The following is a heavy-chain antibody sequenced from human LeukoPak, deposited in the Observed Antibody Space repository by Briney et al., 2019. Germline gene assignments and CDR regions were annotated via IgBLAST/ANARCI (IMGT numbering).Heavy chain of an antibody. V-gene: IGHV3-7*01. J-gene: IGHJ4*02. CDR2: IKQDGSEK. D-gene: IGHD2-15*01. Sequence: GGSLRLSCAVSGFTFRTYWMSWVRQAPGKGLEWVANIKQDGSEKNYVDSVKGRFTISRDNSKNTLYLQMNSLRAEDTAVYYCARDFSVLVAARYLDYWGQGTLVTVSS. CDR1: GFTFRTYW. CDR3: ARDFSVLVAARYLDY.